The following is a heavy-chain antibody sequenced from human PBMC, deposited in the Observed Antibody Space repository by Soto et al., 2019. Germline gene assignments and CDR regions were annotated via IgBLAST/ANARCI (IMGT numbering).Heavy chain of an antibody. J-gene: IGHJ6*03. D-gene: IGHD3-10*01. CDR2: IYYSGST. CDR1: GGSISSYY. V-gene: IGHV4-59*01. Sequence: SETLSLTCTVSGGSISSYYWSWIRQPPGKGLEWIGYIYYSGSTNYNPSLKSRVTISVDTSKNQFSLKLSSVTAADTAVYYCARVVTMVRGVPYYYYYYMDVWGKGTTVTVSS. CDR3: ARVVTMVRGVPYYYYYYMDV.